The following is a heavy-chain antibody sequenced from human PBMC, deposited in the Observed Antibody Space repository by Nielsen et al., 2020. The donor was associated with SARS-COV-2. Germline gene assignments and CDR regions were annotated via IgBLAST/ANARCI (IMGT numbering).Heavy chain of an antibody. Sequence: ASVKVSCKVSGYSLSELSMHWVRQAPGKGLEWMGGFDPEDGETIYAQKFQGRVTMTEDTSTDTAYMELSSLHQGPIGLPPGTLLQEHLWG. CDR1: GYSLSELS. J-gene: IGHJ6*01. CDR3: TLLQEHL. CDR2: FDPEDGET. V-gene: IGHV1-24*01.